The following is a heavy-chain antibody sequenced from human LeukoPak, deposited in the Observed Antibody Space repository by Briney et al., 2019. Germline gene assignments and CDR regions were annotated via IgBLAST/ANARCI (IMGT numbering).Heavy chain of an antibody. J-gene: IGHJ5*02. CDR2: IYTSGST. CDR3: ARQDITLIRGVSNWFDP. CDR1: GGSISSGSYY. V-gene: IGHV4-61*02. Sequence: SETLSLTCTVSGGSISSGSYYWSWIRQPAGKGLEWIGRIYTSGSTNYNPSLKSRVTISVDTSKNQFSLKLSSVTVADTAVYYCARQDITLIRGVSNWFDPWGQGTLVTVSS. D-gene: IGHD3-10*01.